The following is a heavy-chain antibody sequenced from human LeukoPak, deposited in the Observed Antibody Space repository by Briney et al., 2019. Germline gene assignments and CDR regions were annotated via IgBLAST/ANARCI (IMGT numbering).Heavy chain of an antibody. Sequence: ASVNVSCKPSVYTFTGYYMHSVRQAPGQGLEWMGWTYPTSGCTNYAQKFRGGVTMHRDTSISTAYMELSRLRSDDTAVYYCARIPPLLGNSEVDYWGQGTRVTVSS. CDR3: ARIPPLLGNSEVDY. CDR1: VYTFTGYY. J-gene: IGHJ4*02. V-gene: IGHV1-2*02. CDR2: TYPTSGCT. D-gene: IGHD4-23*01.